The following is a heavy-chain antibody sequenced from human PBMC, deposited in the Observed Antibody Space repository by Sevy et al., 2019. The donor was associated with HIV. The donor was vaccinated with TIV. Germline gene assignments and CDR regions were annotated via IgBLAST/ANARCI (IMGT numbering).Heavy chain of an antibody. CDR3: ARDLGRGGVAEVYGAFDI. V-gene: IGHV3-30-3*01. CDR1: GFTFSSYA. CDR2: ISYDGSNK. D-gene: IGHD2-8*01. J-gene: IGHJ3*02. Sequence: GGSLRLSCAASGFTFSSYAMHWVRQAPGKGLEWVAVISYDGSNKYYADSVKGRFTISRDNSKNTLYRQMNSLRAEDTAVYYGARDLGRGGVAEVYGAFDIWGQGTMVTVSS.